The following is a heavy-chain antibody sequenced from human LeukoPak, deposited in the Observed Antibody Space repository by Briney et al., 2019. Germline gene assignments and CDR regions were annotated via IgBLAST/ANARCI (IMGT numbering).Heavy chain of an antibody. V-gene: IGHV5-10-1*01. CDR2: IDPSDSYT. CDR1: GYSFTSYW. J-gene: IGHJ4*02. Sequence: PGESLKISCKGSGYSFTSYWIGWVRQMPGKGLEWMGRIDPSDSYTNYSPSFQGHVTISADKSISTAYLQWSSLKASDTAMYYCARQSYYYGSGSYYEQDYWGQGTLVTVSS. D-gene: IGHD3-10*01. CDR3: ARQSYYYGSGSYYEQDY.